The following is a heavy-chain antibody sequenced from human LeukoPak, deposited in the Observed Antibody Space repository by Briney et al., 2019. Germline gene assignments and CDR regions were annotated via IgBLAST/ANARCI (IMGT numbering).Heavy chain of an antibody. V-gene: IGHV3-30-3*01. Sequence: PGRSLRLSCAASGFTFSSYAMHWVRQAPGKGLEGVAVISYEGSNKYYADSVKGRFTISRDNSKNTLYLQMNSLGAEDTAVYYCAREGGVVVVIFDYWGQGTLVTVSS. CDR1: GFTFSSYA. J-gene: IGHJ4*02. CDR2: ISYEGSNK. D-gene: IGHD3-22*01. CDR3: AREGGVVVVIFDY.